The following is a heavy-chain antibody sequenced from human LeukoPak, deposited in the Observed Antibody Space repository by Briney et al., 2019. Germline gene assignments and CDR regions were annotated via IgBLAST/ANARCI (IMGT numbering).Heavy chain of an antibody. V-gene: IGHV4-59*01. CDR1: GGSISSYY. CDR2: IYYSGST. D-gene: IGHD3-22*01. Sequence: PSETQSLTCTVSGGSISSYYWSWIRQPPGKGLEWIGYIYYSGSTNYNPSLKSRVTISVDTSKNQFSLKLSSVTAADTAVYYCARSSGYYYHLDYWGQGTLVTVSS. CDR3: ARSSGYYYHLDY. J-gene: IGHJ4*02.